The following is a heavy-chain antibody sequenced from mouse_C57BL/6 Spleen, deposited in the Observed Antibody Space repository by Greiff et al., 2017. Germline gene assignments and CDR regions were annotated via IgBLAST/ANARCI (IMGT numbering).Heavy chain of an antibody. J-gene: IGHJ4*01. D-gene: IGHD2-4*01. CDR2: IHPNSGST. CDR1: GYTFTSYW. V-gene: IGHV1-64*01. CDR3: ARFDYDVSYYAMDD. Sequence: QVQLQQPGAELVKPGASVKLSCKASGYTFTSYWMHWVKQRPGQGLEWIGMIHPNSGSTNYNEKFKSKATLTVDKSSSTAYMQLSSLTSEDSAVYYCARFDYDVSYYAMDDWGQGTSGTVSS.